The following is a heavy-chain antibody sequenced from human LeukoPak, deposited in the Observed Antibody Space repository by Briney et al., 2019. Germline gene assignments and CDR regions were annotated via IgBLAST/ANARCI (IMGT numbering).Heavy chain of an antibody. V-gene: IGHV1-2*02. CDR3: AREIGSGSFLDN. J-gene: IGHJ4*02. CDR2: INPKIGGT. Sequence: ASVKVSCKASGYTFAGDYMHWVRQAPGQGLEWMGWINPKIGGTNYAQKFQGRVTMTRDTSISTAYMELSRLRSDDTAVYYCAREIGSGSFLDNWGQGTLVTVSS. D-gene: IGHD3-10*01. CDR1: GYTFAGDY.